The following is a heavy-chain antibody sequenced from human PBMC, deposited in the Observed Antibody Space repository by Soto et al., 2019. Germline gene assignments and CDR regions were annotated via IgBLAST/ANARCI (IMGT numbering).Heavy chain of an antibody. CDR3: AGGDYIKYDFDY. D-gene: IGHD4-4*01. J-gene: IGHJ4*02. V-gene: IGHV4-31*11. CDR1: GGSISSGDYY. Sequence: QVQLHESVPGLVKPSQTLSLTCAVSGGSISSGDYYWSWIRQHAGKGLEWIGYIHYSGNTYYNPSLKSRVPISINASHNQFSLKVTSVTAADTAVYYWAGGDYIKYDFDYWGQGTLVTVSS. CDR2: IHYSGNT.